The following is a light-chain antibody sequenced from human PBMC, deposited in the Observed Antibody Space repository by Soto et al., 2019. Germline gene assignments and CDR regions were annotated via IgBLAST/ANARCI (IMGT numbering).Light chain of an antibody. CDR1: QTLSNW. CDR3: QHDNSYSEA. CDR2: TAS. J-gene: IGKJ1*01. V-gene: IGKV1-5*03. Sequence: DIQMTQSPSTLSGSVGDRFTITCRASQTLSNWLACYQQKAGKDTKLLIDTASTLKSGVPSRFSGSGSGTEFILTISRLQHDDFVSYYCQHDNSYSEAFGQGTKVDI.